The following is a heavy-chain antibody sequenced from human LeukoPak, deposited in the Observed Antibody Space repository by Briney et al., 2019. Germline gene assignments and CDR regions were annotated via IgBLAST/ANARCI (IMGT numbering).Heavy chain of an antibody. CDR3: ARSSSWYRGVDY. CDR2: IYYSGST. J-gene: IGHJ4*02. D-gene: IGHD6-13*01. V-gene: IGHV4-61*01. Sequence: SETLSLTCTVSGGSVSSGSYYWSWIRQPPGKGLEWIGYIYYSGSTNYNPSLKSRVTMSVDTSKNQFSLKLSSVTAADTAVYYCARSSSWYRGVDYWGQGTLVTVSS. CDR1: GGSVSSGSYY.